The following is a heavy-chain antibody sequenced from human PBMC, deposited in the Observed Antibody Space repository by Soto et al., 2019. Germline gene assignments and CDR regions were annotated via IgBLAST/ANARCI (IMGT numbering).Heavy chain of an antibody. J-gene: IGHJ5*02. CDR2: IWYDGSNK. D-gene: IGHD6-6*01. CDR3: ARDRSFQQLVPNWFDP. V-gene: IGHV3-33*01. CDR1: GFTFSSYG. Sequence: GGSLRLSCAASGFTFSSYGMHWVRQAPGKGLEWVAVIWYDGSNKYYADSVKGRFTISRDNSKNTLYLQMNSLRAEDTAVYYCARDRSFQQLVPNWFDPWGQGTLVTVSS.